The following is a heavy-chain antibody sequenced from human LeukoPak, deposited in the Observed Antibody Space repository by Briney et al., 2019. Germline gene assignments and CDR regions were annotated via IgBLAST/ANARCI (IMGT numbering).Heavy chain of an antibody. CDR1: GYTFTSYG. J-gene: IGHJ4*02. CDR2: ISAYNGNT. Sequence: ASVKVSCKASGYTFTSYGINWVRQATGQGLEWMGWISAYNGNTNYAQKLQGRVTMTTDTSTSTAYMELRSLRSDDTAVYYCARAGVSSAVAGPLFDYWGQGTLVTVSS. V-gene: IGHV1-18*01. D-gene: IGHD6-19*01. CDR3: ARAGVSSAVAGPLFDY.